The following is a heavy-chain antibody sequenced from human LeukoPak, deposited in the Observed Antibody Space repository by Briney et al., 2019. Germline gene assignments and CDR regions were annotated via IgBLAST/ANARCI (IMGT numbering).Heavy chain of an antibody. D-gene: IGHD3-10*01. CDR1: GGSISSSSYY. V-gene: IGHV4-39*07. CDR3: AREDGSGSGLQ. CDR2: IYYSGST. J-gene: IGHJ4*02. Sequence: SETLSLTCTVSGGSISSSSYYWGWIRQPPGKGLEWIGSIYYSGSTYYNPSPSLKSRVTISVDTSKNQLSLKLSSVTAADTAVYYCAREDGSGSGLQWGQGTLVTVSS.